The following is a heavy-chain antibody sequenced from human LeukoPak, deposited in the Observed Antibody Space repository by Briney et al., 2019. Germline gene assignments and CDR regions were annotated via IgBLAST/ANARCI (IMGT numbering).Heavy chain of an antibody. CDR2: ISTSNGDT. J-gene: IGHJ3*02. V-gene: IGHV1-18*01. CDR1: GYTFSTYG. Sequence: GASVKVSCKASGYTFSTYGISWVRQAPGQGLEWMGWISTSNGDTKYAQKLQGRVTMTRDTSTSTVYMELSSLRSEDTAVYYCARDPRYHDAFDIWGQGTMVTVSS. CDR3: ARDPRYHDAFDI. D-gene: IGHD1-14*01.